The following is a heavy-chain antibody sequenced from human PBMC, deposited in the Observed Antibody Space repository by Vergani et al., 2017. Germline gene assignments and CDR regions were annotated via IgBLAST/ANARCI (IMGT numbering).Heavy chain of an antibody. CDR1: GFTFNRYG. V-gene: IGHV3-30*02. J-gene: IGHJ4*02. Sequence: QVQLVQSGGGVVQPGGSLRLSCVASGFTFNRYGMQWVCQAPGKGLECVSYVLFDGSNEYYSDSVKGQFIVSRDNSNDALYLQMNSLRTDYTAVYYCARDLAYCHEGSCALWGQGSVVTVSS. D-gene: IGHD2-15*01. CDR2: VLFDGSNE. CDR3: ARDLAYCHEGSCAL.